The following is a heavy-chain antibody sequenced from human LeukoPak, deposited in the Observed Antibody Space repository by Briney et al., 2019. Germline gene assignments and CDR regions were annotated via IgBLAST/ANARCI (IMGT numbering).Heavy chain of an antibody. J-gene: IGHJ5*02. CDR3: ARQIRWTNWFDP. D-gene: IGHD1-1*01. CDR1: GGTFSSYA. V-gene: IGHV1-69*13. Sequence: SVKVSCKASGGTFSSYAISWVRQAPGQGLEWMGGIIPIFGTANYAQKFQGRVTITADESTSTAYMELSSLRSEDMAVYYCARQIRWTNWFDPWGQGTLVTVSS. CDR2: IIPIFGTA.